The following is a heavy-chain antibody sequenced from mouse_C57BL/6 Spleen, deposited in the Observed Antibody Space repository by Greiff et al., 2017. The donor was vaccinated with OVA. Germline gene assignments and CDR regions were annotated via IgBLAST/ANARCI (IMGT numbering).Heavy chain of an antibody. D-gene: IGHD2-1*01. J-gene: IGHJ4*01. CDR1: GYAFSSSW. CDR3: ARAGGYGNYEAMDY. V-gene: IGHV1-82*01. CDR2: IYPGDGDT. Sequence: QVQLQQSGPELVKPGASVKISCKASGYAFSSSWMNWVKQRPGKGLEWIGRIYPGDGDTNYNGKFKGKATLTADKSSSTAYMQLSSLTSEDSAVYFCARAGGYGNYEAMDYWGQGTSVTVSS.